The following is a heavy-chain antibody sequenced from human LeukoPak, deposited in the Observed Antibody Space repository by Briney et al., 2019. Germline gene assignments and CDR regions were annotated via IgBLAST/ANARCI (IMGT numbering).Heavy chain of an antibody. CDR1: GFTFSSYG. CDR3: ARSNYYDSRSWGFDI. J-gene: IGHJ3*02. V-gene: IGHV3-30*03. Sequence: GGSLRLSCAASGFTFSSYGMHWVRQAPGKGLEWVAVISYDGSNKYYADSVKGRFTISRDNSKNTLYLQMNSLRAEDTAVYYCARSNYYDSRSWGFDIWGQGTMVTVSS. D-gene: IGHD3-22*01. CDR2: ISYDGSNK.